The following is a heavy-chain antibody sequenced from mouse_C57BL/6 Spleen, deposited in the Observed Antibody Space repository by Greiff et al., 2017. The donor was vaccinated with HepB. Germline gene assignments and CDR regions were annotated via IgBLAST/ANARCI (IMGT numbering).Heavy chain of an antibody. D-gene: IGHD2-5*01. CDR2: IYPRSGNT. V-gene: IGHV1-81*01. CDR3: ARAYYSNYNYLDY. CDR1: GYTFTSYG. Sequence: VQLQESGAELARPGASVKLSCKASGYTFTSYGISWVKQRTGQGLEWIGEIYPRSGNTYYNEKFKGKATLTADKSSSTAYMELRSLTSEDSAVYFCARAYYSNYNYLDYWGQGTTLTVSS. J-gene: IGHJ2*01.